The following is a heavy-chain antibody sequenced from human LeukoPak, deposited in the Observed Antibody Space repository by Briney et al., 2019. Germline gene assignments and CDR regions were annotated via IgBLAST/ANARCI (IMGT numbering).Heavy chain of an antibody. CDR3: APDHGGY. Sequence: PGGSLRLSCAASGSTFSTYGMHWVRQAPGKGLEWVAIIWYDGSNTYYADSVKGRFTISRDNSKNTLFLQMNSVRAEDTAVYYCAPDHGGYWGQGTLVTVSS. J-gene: IGHJ4*02. CDR1: GSTFSTYG. V-gene: IGHV3-33*01. CDR2: IWYDGSNT. D-gene: IGHD3-16*01.